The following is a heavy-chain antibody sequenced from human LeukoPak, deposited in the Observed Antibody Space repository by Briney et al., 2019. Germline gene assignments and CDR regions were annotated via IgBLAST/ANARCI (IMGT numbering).Heavy chain of an antibody. V-gene: IGHV3-66*01. CDR2: IYSDGTT. D-gene: IGHD4-17*01. Sequence: GGSLRLACAASGFTVSSSYMSWVRQAPGKGLEWVSVIYSDGTTYYADSVKGRFTISRDNSKNTLYLQMNILRAEDTAVYYCARDLITVTGGGWGQGTLVTVSS. J-gene: IGHJ4*02. CDR1: GFTVSSSY. CDR3: ARDLITVTGGG.